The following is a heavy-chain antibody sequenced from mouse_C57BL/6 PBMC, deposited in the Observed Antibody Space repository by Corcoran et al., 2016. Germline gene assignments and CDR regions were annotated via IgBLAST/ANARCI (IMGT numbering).Heavy chain of an antibody. D-gene: IGHD1-1*01. J-gene: IGHJ3*01. CDR2: IDPEDGDT. CDR1: GFNIKDYY. V-gene: IGHV14-1*01. Sequence: EVQLQQSGAELVRPGASVKLSCTASGFNIKDYYMHWVKQRPEQGLEWIGRIDPEDGDTEYAPKFQGKATMTADTSSNTAYLQLSSLTSEDTAVYYCTTPITTVVRGLAYWGQGTLVTVSA. CDR3: TTPITTVVRGLAY.